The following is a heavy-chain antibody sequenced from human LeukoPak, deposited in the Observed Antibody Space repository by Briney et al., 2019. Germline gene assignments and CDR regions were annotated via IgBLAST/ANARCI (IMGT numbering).Heavy chain of an antibody. CDR3: AREPDYYDSSGYGGFDY. J-gene: IGHJ4*02. V-gene: IGHV4-4*02. CDR2: IYHSGST. D-gene: IGHD3-22*01. CDR1: GGSISSSNW. Sequence: SETLSLTCAVSGGSISSSNWWSWVRQPPGKGLEWIGEIYHSGSTNYNPSLKSRVTISVDKSKNQFSLKLSSVTAADTAVYYCAREPDYYDSSGYGGFDYWGQGTLVTVSS.